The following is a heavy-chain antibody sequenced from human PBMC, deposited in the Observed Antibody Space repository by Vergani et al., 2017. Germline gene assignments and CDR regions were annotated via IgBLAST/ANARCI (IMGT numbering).Heavy chain of an antibody. J-gene: IGHJ6*03. CDR3: AGTDQSYCSSTSCKKAVYYYYMDV. V-gene: IGHV3-48*03. Sequence: VQLVESGGGVVQPGGSLRLSCAASGFTFSSYEMNWVRQAPGKGLEWVSYISSSGSTIYYADSVKGRFTISRDNAKNSLYLQMNSLRAEDTAVYYCAGTDQSYCSSTSCKKAVYYYYMDVWGKGTTVTVSS. CDR1: GFTFSSYE. CDR2: ISSSGSTI. D-gene: IGHD2-2*01.